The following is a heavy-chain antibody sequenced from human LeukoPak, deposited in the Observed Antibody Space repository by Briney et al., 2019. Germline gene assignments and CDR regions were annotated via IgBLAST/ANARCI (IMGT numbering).Heavy chain of an antibody. Sequence: SETLSLTCTVSGGSISNSSYYWGWIRQPPGKGLEWIGNVYYSGITYYNPSLKSRVTISVDTSNNQFSLKLSSVTAADTAVYYCARSAGSSGWIDYWGQGTQVTVSS. CDR2: VYYSGIT. V-gene: IGHV4-39*07. D-gene: IGHD6-19*01. J-gene: IGHJ4*02. CDR1: GGSISNSSYY. CDR3: ARSAGSSGWIDY.